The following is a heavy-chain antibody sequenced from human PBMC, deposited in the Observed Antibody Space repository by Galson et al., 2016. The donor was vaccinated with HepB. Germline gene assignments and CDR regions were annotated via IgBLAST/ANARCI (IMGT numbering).Heavy chain of an antibody. CDR1: GFTFTSYS. J-gene: IGHJ4*02. V-gene: IGHV3-21*01. CDR3: ARADGFNTPFFDS. Sequence: SLRLSCAASGFTFTSYSMFWVRQAPGKGLEWVSSISSTSSYIYYADSVKGRFTNSRDNAKNSLYLQMDSLTAEDTAVYYCARADGFNTPFFDSWGQGTLVTVSS. CDR2: ISSTSSYI. D-gene: IGHD5-24*01.